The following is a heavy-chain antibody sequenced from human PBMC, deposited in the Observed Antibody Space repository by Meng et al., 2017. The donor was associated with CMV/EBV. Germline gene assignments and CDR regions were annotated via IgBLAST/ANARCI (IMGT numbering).Heavy chain of an antibody. CDR2: IYYSGST. CDR1: GGSISSGDYY. D-gene: IGHD3-10*01. J-gene: IGHJ5*02. CDR3: ARGFTGVLLWFGESLGWFDP. V-gene: IGHV4-30-4*08. Sequence: VPLQGSGPVLVKPSHPPSLTCTVSGGSISSGDYYWSWIRQPPGKGLEWIGYIYYSGSTYYNPSLKSRVTISVDTSKNQFSLKLSSVTAADTAVYYCARGFTGVLLWFGESLGWFDPWGQGTLVTVSS.